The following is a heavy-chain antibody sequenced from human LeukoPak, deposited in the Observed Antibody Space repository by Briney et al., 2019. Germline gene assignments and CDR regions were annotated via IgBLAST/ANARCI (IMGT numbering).Heavy chain of an antibody. J-gene: IGHJ3*02. CDR1: GYTFTGNY. V-gene: IGHV1-2*02. CDR3: ARDGYSGGAFDI. Sequence: ASVKVSCKASGYTFTGNYMHWVRQAPGQGLEWMGWIYPNSGGTIYAQKFQGRVTMTRDTSISTAYMELTRPRSDDTAVYYCARDGYSGGAFDIWGQGTMVTVSS. D-gene: IGHD5-12*01. CDR2: IYPNSGGT.